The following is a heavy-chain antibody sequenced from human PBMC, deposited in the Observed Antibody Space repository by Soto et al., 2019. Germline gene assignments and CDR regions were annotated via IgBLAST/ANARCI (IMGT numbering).Heavy chain of an antibody. V-gene: IGHV4-31*03. CDR2: IYYSGST. D-gene: IGHD3-9*01. CDR3: ARERSYYDILTGWGAFDI. CDR1: GGSISSGGYY. J-gene: IGHJ3*02. Sequence: QVQLQESGPGLVKPSQTLSLTCTVSGGSISSGGYYWSWIRQHPGKGLEWIGYIYYSGSTYYNPSRKSRVTISVDPSKNQFSRKLSSVTAADTAVYYCARERSYYDILTGWGAFDIWGQGTMVTVSS.